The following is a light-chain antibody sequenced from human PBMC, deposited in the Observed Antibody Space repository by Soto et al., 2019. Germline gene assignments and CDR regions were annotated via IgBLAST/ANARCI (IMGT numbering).Light chain of an antibody. CDR2: GAS. Sequence: DIQMTQSPSSLSASVGDRVIITCRAGQSIGNYLNWYQQKPGKAPKLLIYGASTLKSAVPSRFSGSGSGTDFTLTSSSLQPEDFSNYYFQKRYSTPPTLGTGTQVAIK. CDR1: QSIGNY. CDR3: QKRYSTPPT. J-gene: IGKJ3*01. V-gene: IGKV1-39*01.